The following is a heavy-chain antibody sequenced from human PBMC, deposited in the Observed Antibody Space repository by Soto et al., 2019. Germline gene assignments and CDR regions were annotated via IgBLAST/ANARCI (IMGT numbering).Heavy chain of an antibody. CDR2: IKQDGSEK. Sequence: PGGSLRLSCAASGFTFSIYWMSWVRQAPGKGLEWVANIKQDGSEKYYVDSVKGRFTISRDNAKNSLYLQMNSLRAEDTAVYYCARTFAQSPYYYYYYMDFWGKGTTVTVSS. D-gene: IGHD3-10*01. CDR1: GFTFSIYW. CDR3: ARTFAQSPYYYYYYMDF. J-gene: IGHJ6*03. V-gene: IGHV3-7*01.